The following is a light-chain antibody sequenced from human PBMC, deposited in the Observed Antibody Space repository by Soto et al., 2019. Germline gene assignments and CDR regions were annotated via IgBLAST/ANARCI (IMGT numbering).Light chain of an antibody. V-gene: IGKV1-6*01. Sequence: AIQMTQSPSSLSASVGDRVTITCRASQGIGNDLGWYQQKPGKAPNLLIYAASNLQNGVPSRFSGSGSCTAFTLTISSLQPEDFATYYCLQDHNYPLAFGGGTKVEI. CDR3: LQDHNYPLA. CDR2: AAS. CDR1: QGIGND. J-gene: IGKJ4*01.